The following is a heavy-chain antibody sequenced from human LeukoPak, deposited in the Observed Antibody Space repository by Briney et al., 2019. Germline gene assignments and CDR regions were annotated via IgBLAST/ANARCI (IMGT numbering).Heavy chain of an antibody. D-gene: IGHD2-15*01. CDR2: IYHSGST. V-gene: IGHV4-4*02. Sequence: PSGTLSLTCAVSGGSISSSNWWSWVRQPPGKGLEWIGEIYHSGSTNYNPSLKSRVTISVDKSKNQFSLKLSSVTAADTAVYYCATLVVVVAATRGYYFDYWGQGTLVTVSS. CDR3: ATLVVVVAATRGYYFDY. CDR1: GGSISSSNW. J-gene: IGHJ4*02.